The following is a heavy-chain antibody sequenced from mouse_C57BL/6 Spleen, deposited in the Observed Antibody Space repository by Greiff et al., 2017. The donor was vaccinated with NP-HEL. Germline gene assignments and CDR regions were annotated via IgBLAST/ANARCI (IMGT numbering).Heavy chain of an antibody. CDR2: ISSGSSTI. D-gene: IGHD2-4*01. Sequence: EVMLVESGGGLVKPGGSLKLSCAASGFTFSDYGMHWVRQAPEKGLEWVAYISSGSSTIYYADTVKGRFTISRDNAKNTLFLQMTSLRSEDTAMYYCARSLYDYDVEYAMDYWGQGTSVTVSS. CDR3: ARSLYDYDVEYAMDY. V-gene: IGHV5-17*01. CDR1: GFTFSDYG. J-gene: IGHJ4*01.